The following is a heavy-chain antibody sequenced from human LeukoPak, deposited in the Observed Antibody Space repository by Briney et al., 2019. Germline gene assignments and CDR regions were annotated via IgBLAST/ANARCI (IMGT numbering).Heavy chain of an antibody. CDR3: ARAKYNSGWYLDY. Sequence: RSSETLSLTCTVSGGSISSGDYYWTWIRQHPGKGLEWIGYIHYSGSTYYNPSLKSRLTISVDTSKNQFSLKVSSVTAADTAVYYCARAKYNSGWYLDYWGREPWSPSPQ. V-gene: IGHV4-31*03. D-gene: IGHD6-19*01. CDR1: GGSISSGDYY. J-gene: IGHJ4*02. CDR2: IHYSGST.